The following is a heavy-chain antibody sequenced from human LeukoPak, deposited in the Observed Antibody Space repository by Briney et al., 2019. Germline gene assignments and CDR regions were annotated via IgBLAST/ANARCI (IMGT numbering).Heavy chain of an antibody. CDR2: ISAYNGNT. J-gene: IGHJ4*02. Sequence: ASVKVSCKASGYTFTTYAINWVRQAPGQGLEWMGWISAYNGNTNYAQKLQGRVTMTTDTSTSTAYMELRSLRSDDTAVYYCTRDSHYLGWDWGQGTLVTVSS. CDR1: GYTFTTYA. D-gene: IGHD2-15*01. V-gene: IGHV1-18*01. CDR3: TRDSHYLGWD.